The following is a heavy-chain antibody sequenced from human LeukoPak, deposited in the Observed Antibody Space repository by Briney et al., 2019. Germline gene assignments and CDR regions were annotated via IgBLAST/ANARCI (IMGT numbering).Heavy chain of an antibody. CDR1: GGSISSYY. CDR2: IYYSGST. Sequence: PSETLSLTCTVSGGSISSYYWSWLRQPPGKGLEWIGYIYYSGSTNYNPSLKSRVTISVDTSKNQFSLKLSSVTAADTAVYYCARGLMPYFAYWGQGTLVTVSS. V-gene: IGHV4-59*01. CDR3: ARGLMPYFAY. D-gene: IGHD2-2*01. J-gene: IGHJ4*02.